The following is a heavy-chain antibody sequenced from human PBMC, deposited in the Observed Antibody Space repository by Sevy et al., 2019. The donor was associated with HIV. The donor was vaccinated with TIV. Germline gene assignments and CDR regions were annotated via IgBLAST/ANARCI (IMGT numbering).Heavy chain of an antibody. CDR2: IHPNSGGT. V-gene: IGHV1-2*06. J-gene: IGHJ6*02. CDR3: ARDAAGGTTNSGMDV. D-gene: IGHD1-7*01. Sequence: ASVKVSCKASGYTFTDDYLHWVRQAPGQGLEWMGRIHPNSGGTNYAQKFQGRVTMTRDTSISTAYMELSRLRPDDTAVYFCARDAAGGTTNSGMDVWGQGTTVTVSS. CDR1: GYTFTDDY.